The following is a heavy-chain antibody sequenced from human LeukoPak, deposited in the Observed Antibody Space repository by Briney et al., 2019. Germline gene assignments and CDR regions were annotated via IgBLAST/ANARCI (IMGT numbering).Heavy chain of an antibody. Sequence: GGSLRLSCAASGFTFTDYAMSWVRQAPEKGLEWISTISDNGGETYYADSVKGRFAISRDNSKNTLYLQMNSLRAEDTAVYYCAKTAVVVAASNWFDPWGQGTLVTVSS. V-gene: IGHV3-23*01. CDR1: GFTFTDYA. D-gene: IGHD2-15*01. J-gene: IGHJ5*02. CDR2: ISDNGGET. CDR3: AKTAVVVAASNWFDP.